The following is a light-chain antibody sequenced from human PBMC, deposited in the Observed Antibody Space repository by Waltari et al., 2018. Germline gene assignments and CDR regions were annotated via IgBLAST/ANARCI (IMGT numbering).Light chain of an antibody. CDR2: DIS. CDR3: QQYASYSGS. J-gene: IGKJ2*03. Sequence: DIQMTQSPSTLSASVGDSVTITCRASPRFGRWLAWYQQKPGQAPKLLIYDISTLEGGVPSRFSGSGSGTEFTLTISNLQPDDFAAYFCQQYASYSGSFGQGTRLEIK. CDR1: PRFGRW. V-gene: IGKV1-5*01.